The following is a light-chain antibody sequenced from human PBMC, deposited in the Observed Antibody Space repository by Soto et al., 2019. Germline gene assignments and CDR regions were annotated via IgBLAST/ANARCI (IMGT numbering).Light chain of an antibody. CDR2: GNS. CDR1: SSNIGAGYD. CDR3: QSYDSSLSGYV. Sequence: QSVLTQPPSVSGAPGQRCTISCTGSSSNIGAGYDVHWYQQLPGTAPKLLIYGNSNRPSGVPDRFSGSKSGTSASLAITGLQAEDEADYYCQSYDSSLSGYVFGTGTKVTV. J-gene: IGLJ1*01. V-gene: IGLV1-40*01.